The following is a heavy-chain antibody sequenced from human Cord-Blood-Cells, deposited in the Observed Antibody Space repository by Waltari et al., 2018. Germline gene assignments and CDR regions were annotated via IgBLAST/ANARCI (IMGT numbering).Heavy chain of an antibody. CDR3: ARGSIVVVPAAHFDP. J-gene: IGHJ5*02. CDR1: GGSISSGSYY. D-gene: IGHD2-2*01. V-gene: IGHV4-61*09. CDR2: IYTSGST. Sequence: QVQLQESGPGLVKPSQPLSLTCTVSGGSISSGSYYVSWIRQPAGKGLEWIGYIYTSGSTNYNPSLKSRVTISVDTSKNQFSLKLSSVTAADTAVYYCARGSIVVVPAAHFDPWGQGTLVTVSS.